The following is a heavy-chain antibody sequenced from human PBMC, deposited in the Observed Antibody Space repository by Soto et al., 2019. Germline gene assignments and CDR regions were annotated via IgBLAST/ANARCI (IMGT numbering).Heavy chain of an antibody. Sequence: QVQLQESGPGRVRPSQSLSLICDVSGYAISRGGYYWSWLRQVPGKGLVWIGSIDYSGGTFYNPPLESRVSIAVDPSENQFALRVRIVTAADPALFYCARDGSSLNLSVDDWGRATLVTVSS. V-gene: IGHV4-31*11. CDR3: ARDGSSLNLSVDD. D-gene: IGHD2-15*01. CDR1: GYAISRGGYY. J-gene: IGHJ2*01. CDR2: IDYSGGT.